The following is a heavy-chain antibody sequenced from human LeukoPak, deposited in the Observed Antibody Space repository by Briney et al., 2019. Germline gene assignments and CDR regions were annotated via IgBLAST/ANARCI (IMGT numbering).Heavy chain of an antibody. V-gene: IGHV3-23*01. J-gene: IGHJ4*02. D-gene: IGHD1-26*01. CDR3: ARVNSRSSYEGYFDY. CDR2: ISDNGGST. CDR1: GFTFSNYA. Sequence: PGGSLRLSCAASGFTFSNYAMTWVRQAPGKGLEWVSAISDNGGSTCYADSVKGRFTISRDNSKNTLYLQMNSLRAEDTAVYYCARVNSRSSYEGYFDYWGQGTLVTVSS.